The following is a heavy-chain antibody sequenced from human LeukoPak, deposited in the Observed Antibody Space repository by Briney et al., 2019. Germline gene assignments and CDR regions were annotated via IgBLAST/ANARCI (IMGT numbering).Heavy chain of an antibody. CDR3: ARESRDGYNYNYYYGMDV. D-gene: IGHD5-24*01. V-gene: IGHV3-11*05. J-gene: IGHJ6*02. Sequence: PGGSLRLSCAASGFTFSDYYMSWIRQAPGKGLEWVSYISSSSSYTNYADSVKGRFTISRDNAKNSLYLQMDSLRAEDTAVYYCARESRDGYNYNYYYGMDVWGQGTTVTVSS. CDR2: ISSSSSYT. CDR1: GFTFSDYY.